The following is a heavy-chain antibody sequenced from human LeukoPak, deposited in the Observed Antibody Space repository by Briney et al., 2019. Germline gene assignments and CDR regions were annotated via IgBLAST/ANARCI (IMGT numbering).Heavy chain of an antibody. CDR2: IKQDGSGK. CDR3: AIVKYSGYDSMGVVDY. V-gene: IGHV3-7*01. D-gene: IGHD5-12*01. CDR1: GFTFSSYW. J-gene: IGHJ4*02. Sequence: GGSLRLSCAASGFTFSSYWMSWVRQAPGKGLEWMGNIKQDGSGKYYVDSVKGRFTISRDNAKNSLYLQMTSMRAEYTAGYYCAIVKYSGYDSMGVVDYWGQGTLVTVSS.